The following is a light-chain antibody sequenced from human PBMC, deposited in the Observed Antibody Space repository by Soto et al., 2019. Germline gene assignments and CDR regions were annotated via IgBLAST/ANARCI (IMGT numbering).Light chain of an antibody. CDR2: GAS. CDR1: QDMRSS. CDR3: QQYSSWPLT. Sequence: EIVMTQSPATLSVSPGERVTLPCRASQDMRSSLAWYQQKPGQAPRLLIYGASSRATGVPARFSGSGSGTEFTLSISSPQSEHVGVYYCQQYSSWPLTFGGGTKVDIK. J-gene: IGKJ4*01. V-gene: IGKV3-15*01.